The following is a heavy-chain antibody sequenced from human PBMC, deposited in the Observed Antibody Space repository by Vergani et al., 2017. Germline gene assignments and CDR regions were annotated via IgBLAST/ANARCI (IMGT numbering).Heavy chain of an antibody. CDR2: ISSSGSTI. CDR3: ARADLESPYYGMDV. V-gene: IGHV3-11*04. Sequence: QVQLVESGGGVVQPGRSLRLSCAASGFTFSDYYMSWIRQAPGKGLEWVSYISSSGSTIYYADSGKGRFTISRDNANTSLYLQMNSLRAEDTAVYYCARADLESPYYGMDVWGQGTTVTVSS. D-gene: IGHD3-3*01. J-gene: IGHJ6*02. CDR1: GFTFSDYY.